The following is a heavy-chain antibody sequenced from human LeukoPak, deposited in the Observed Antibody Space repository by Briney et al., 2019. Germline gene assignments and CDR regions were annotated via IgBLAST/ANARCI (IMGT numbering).Heavy chain of an antibody. V-gene: IGHV4-4*09. CDR3: ARHAQRTGMDYYFDY. J-gene: IGHJ4*02. Sequence: SETLSLTCTVSGGSISNYYWSWIRQPPGKGLEWIGYISTSGSTNYNPSLNSRVTISVDTSKNHFSLKLSSVTAADMAVYYCARHAQRTGMDYYFDYWGQGTLVTVSS. CDR1: GGSISNYY. D-gene: IGHD1-14*01. CDR2: ISTSGST.